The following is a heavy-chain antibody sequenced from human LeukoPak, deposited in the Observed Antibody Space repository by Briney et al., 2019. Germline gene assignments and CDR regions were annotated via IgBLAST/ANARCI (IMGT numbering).Heavy chain of an antibody. V-gene: IGHV1-18*01. J-gene: IGHJ4*02. D-gene: IGHD5-18*01. Sequence: ASVKVSCKASGYTFTSFGISWVRQAPGQGLEWMGWINIYNENRHYAQKFQGRVTMTTDTSTSTAYMELRSLGSDDTAVYYCARDVGYTYGYRADYWGPGTLVTVSS. CDR3: ARDVGYTYGYRADY. CDR1: GYTFTSFG. CDR2: INIYNENR.